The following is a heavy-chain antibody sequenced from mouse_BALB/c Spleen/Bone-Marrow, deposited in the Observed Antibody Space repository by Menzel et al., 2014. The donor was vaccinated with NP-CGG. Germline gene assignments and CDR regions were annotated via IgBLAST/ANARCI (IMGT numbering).Heavy chain of an antibody. J-gene: IGHJ2*01. CDR3: ARGISYFDY. Sequence: EVKLMESGGGLVKPGGSLKLSCAASGFTSSDYYMYWVRQTPEKRLEWVATIRDGGSYTYYPDSVKGRFTISRDNAKNNLYLQMSSLKSEDTAMYYCARGISYFDYWGQGTTLTVSS. CDR2: IRDGGSYT. V-gene: IGHV5-4*02. D-gene: IGHD1-1*01. CDR1: GFTSSDYY.